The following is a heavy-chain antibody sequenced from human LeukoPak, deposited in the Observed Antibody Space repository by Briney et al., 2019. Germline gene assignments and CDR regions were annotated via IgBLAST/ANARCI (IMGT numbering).Heavy chain of an antibody. V-gene: IGHV4-59*01. CDR3: AREGTTGNFDY. D-gene: IGHD1-1*01. CDR2: IYYSGST. Sequence: SETLSLTCTVSGGSISSYYWSWIRQPPGKGLERIGYIYYSGSTNYNPSLKSRVTISVDTSKNQFSLKLSSVTAADTAVYYCAREGTTGNFDYWGQGTLVTVSS. J-gene: IGHJ4*02. CDR1: GGSISSYY.